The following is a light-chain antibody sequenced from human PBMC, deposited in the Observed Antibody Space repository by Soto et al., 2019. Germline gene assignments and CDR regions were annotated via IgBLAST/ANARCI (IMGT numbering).Light chain of an antibody. CDR1: QGIRNY. J-gene: IGKJ4*01. CDR3: QQYDDLPLT. Sequence: DLQMTQSPSSLSASIGDRVTITCRASQGIRNYLNWFQQKPGKAPKPLIYDASNLSTGVPSRFSGSGSGTDFTLSISSLQPEDTATYYCQQYDDLPLTFGGGTKVEIK. CDR2: DAS. V-gene: IGKV1-33*01.